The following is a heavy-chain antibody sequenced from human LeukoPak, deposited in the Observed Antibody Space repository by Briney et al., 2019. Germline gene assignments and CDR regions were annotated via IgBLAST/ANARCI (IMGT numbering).Heavy chain of an antibody. D-gene: IGHD3-10*01. J-gene: IGHJ5*02. V-gene: IGHV1-2*02. CDR2: INPNSGGT. CDR3: ARGGGSGTNKNWFDP. Sequence: ASVKVSCKASGYTFIGYYIHWVRQAPGQGLEWMGWINPNSGGTNYAQKFQGRVTMTRDTSITTAYMELSRLRSDDTAVYYCARGGGSGTNKNWFDPWGQGTLVTVSS. CDR1: GYTFIGYY.